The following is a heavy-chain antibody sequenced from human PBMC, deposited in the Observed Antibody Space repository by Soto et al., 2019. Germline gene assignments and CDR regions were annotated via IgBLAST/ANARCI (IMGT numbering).Heavy chain of an antibody. CDR2: IYHSGST. D-gene: IGHD6-19*01. Sequence: PSETLSLTCAVSGGSISSSNWWSWVRQPPGKGLEWIGEIYHSGSTNYNPSLKSRVTISVDKSKNQFSLKLSSVTAADTAVYYCARIPGIAVAGPYYYYGMDVWGQGTTVTVSS. V-gene: IGHV4-4*02. J-gene: IGHJ6*02. CDR1: GGSISSSNW. CDR3: ARIPGIAVAGPYYYYGMDV.